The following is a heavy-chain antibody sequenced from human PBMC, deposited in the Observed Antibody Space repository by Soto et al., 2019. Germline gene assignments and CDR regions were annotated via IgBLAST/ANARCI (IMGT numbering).Heavy chain of an antibody. Sequence: QVQLVQSGAEVKKPGASVKVSCKVSGYTLTELSMHWVRQAPGKGLACMGGFDPEDGETIYAQKFQGRVTMTEDTSTDTAYMEVSRLRFEDTAVYYWGTGFLVRGVIWPFDYWGQETQVTVSS. CDR2: FDPEDGET. CDR1: GYTLTELS. V-gene: IGHV1-24*01. D-gene: IGHD3-10*01. J-gene: IGHJ4*02. CDR3: GTGFLVRGVIWPFDY.